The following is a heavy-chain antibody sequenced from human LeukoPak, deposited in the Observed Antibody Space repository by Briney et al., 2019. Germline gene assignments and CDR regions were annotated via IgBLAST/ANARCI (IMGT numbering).Heavy chain of an antibody. V-gene: IGHV4-34*01. CDR2: INHSGST. CDR1: GGSFSDYY. J-gene: IGHJ4*02. CDR3: ARRYSGGGCYKY. D-gene: IGHD2-21*02. Sequence: PSETLSLTCAVYGGSFSDYYWTWIRQPPGKGLEWIGEINHSGSTNHNPSLKSRVTISVDTSKNQFSLKLRSVTAADTAVYYCARRYSGGGCYKYWGQGTLITVSS.